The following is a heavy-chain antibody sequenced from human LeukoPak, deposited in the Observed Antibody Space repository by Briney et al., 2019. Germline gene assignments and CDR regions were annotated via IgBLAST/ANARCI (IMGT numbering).Heavy chain of an antibody. CDR2: ISAYNGNT. D-gene: IGHD1-1*01. CDR1: GYTFTTHG. Sequence: ASVKVSCKTSGYTFTTHGITWVRQAPGQGLEWMGWISAYNGNTAYAQKFQGRVTVTTDTSTRTASMDLRSLRSDDTAVYYCAIVDTTVGFDYWGQGTLVPVSS. CDR3: AIVDTTVGFDY. V-gene: IGHV1-18*04. J-gene: IGHJ4*02.